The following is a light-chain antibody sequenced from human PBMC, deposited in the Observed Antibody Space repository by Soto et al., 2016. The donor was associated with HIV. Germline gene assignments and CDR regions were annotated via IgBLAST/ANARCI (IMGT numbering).Light chain of an antibody. CDR3: QXTYNMPPWT. CDR1: RPIDKY. CDR2: AAS. J-gene: IGKJ1*01. V-gene: IGKV1-39*01. Sequence: DIQMTQSPSSLSAAVKDKVTITCRASRPIDKYLNWYQQKPGKAPKLLIYAASSLQSGVPPRFSGSGSGTDFTLTISNLQPEDVATYFCQXTYNMPPWTFGQGTRVEIK.